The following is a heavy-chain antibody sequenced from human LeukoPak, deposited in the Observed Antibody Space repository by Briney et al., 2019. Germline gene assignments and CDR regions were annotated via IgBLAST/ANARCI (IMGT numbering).Heavy chain of an antibody. D-gene: IGHD3-10*01. CDR1: GGSVRNASYY. CDR2: VYYSGST. Sequence: PSETLSLTCTVSGGSVRNASYYWSWIRQPPGKGLDWIGYVYYSGSTNYSPSLNSRVTLTADTSKNQFSLKLTSVTAADTAIYYCARVRYGSGSYYFDNWGQGTLVTVSS. V-gene: IGHV4-61*01. CDR3: ARVRYGSGSYYFDN. J-gene: IGHJ4*02.